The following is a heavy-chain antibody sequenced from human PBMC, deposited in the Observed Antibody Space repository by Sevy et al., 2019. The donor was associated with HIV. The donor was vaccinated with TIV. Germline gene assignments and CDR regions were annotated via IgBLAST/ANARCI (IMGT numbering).Heavy chain of an antibody. V-gene: IGHV4-30-2*01. D-gene: IGHD3-10*01. CDR1: GGSISSGGYS. CDR3: ARAGYYGSGSKYYYYMDV. J-gene: IGHJ6*03. Sequence: SETLSLTCAVSGGSISSGGYSWSWIRQPPGKGLEWIGYIYHSGSTYYNPSLKSRVTISVDRSKNQFSLKLSSVTAADTAVYYCARAGYYGSGSKYYYYMDVWGKGTTVTVSS. CDR2: IYHSGST.